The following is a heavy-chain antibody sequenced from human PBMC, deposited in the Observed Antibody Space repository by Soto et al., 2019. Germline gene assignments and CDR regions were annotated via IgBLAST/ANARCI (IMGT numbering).Heavy chain of an antibody. CDR3: ARDVGSAHDAGGYYGMDV. Sequence: LRLSCAASGFTFSSYEMNWVRQAPGKGLEWVSYISSSGSTIYYADSVKGRFTISRDNAKNSLYLQMNSLRAEDTAVYYCARDVGSAHDAGGYYGMDVWGQGTTVTVSS. J-gene: IGHJ6*02. CDR2: ISSSGSTI. CDR1: GFTFSSYE. D-gene: IGHD6-25*01. V-gene: IGHV3-48*03.